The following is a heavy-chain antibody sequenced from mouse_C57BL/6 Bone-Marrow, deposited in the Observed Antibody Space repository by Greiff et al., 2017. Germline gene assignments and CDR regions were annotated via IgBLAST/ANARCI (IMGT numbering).Heavy chain of an antibody. V-gene: IGHV5-15*01. Sequence: EVQLVESGAGLVQPGGSLKLSCAASGFTFSDYGLAWVRQAPGTGPEWVAFISTLAYSIYYAATVTGLFTISRENAKKTLYLEMSSLRSEDTAMYYCARQGSGNAWLAYWGKGTLVTVSA. CDR2: ISTLAYSI. J-gene: IGHJ3*01. CDR3: ARQGSGNAWLAY. CDR1: GFTFSDYG. D-gene: IGHD1-3*01.